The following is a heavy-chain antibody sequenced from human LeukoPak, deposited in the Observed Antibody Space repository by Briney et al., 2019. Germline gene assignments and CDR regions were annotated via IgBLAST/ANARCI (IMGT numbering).Heavy chain of an antibody. J-gene: IGHJ4*02. CDR1: GFTFSSYA. Sequence: GGSLRLSCAASGFTFSSYAMSWVRQAPGKGLEWVSVISGSGGSTYYADSVKGRFTISRDNSKSTLYLQMNSLRADDTAVYYCAKGSGSPYYFDYWGQGTLVTVSS. D-gene: IGHD3-10*01. CDR3: AKGSGSPYYFDY. CDR2: ISGSGGST. V-gene: IGHV3-23*01.